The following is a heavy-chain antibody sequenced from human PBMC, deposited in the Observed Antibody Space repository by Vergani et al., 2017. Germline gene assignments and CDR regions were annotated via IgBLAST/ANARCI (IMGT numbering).Heavy chain of an antibody. CDR1: GGSISNYY. J-gene: IGHJ5*02. CDR2: IYYSGST. Sequence: QVQLQESGPGLVKPSETLSLTCTVSGGSISNYYWSWIRQPPGKGLEWIGYIYYSGSTNYNPSLKSRVTISVDKSKNQFSLKLSSVTAADTAVYYCARGVSVVLDRRPSLDPWGQGTLVTVSS. D-gene: IGHD3/OR15-3a*01. CDR3: ARGVSVVLDRRPSLDP. V-gene: IGHV4-59*12.